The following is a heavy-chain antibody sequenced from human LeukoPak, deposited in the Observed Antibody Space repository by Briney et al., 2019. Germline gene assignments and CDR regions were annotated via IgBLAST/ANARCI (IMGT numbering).Heavy chain of an antibody. CDR1: GYTFTSYG. CDR3: ARDSSTAYCGGDCFTGDAFDV. D-gene: IGHD2-21*02. Sequence: ASVKVSSKASGYTFTSYGVSWGRRAPGQRREWRGWIGAYNGNTNDAQKLQGRVTMTTDTSTSTAYTELRSLRSDDTAVYYCARDSSTAYCGGDCFTGDAFDVWGQGTMVTVSS. CDR2: IGAYNGNT. J-gene: IGHJ3*01. V-gene: IGHV1-18*01.